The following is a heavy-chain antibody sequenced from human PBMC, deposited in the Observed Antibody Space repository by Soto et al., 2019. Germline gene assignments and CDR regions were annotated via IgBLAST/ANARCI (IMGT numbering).Heavy chain of an antibody. CDR1: GFTFYSSS. CDR3: ARRSSG. CDR2: ISSSSSYI. Sequence: PGWSLKISRAASGFTFYSSSMNWVRQAPGKGLEWVSSISSSSSYIYYADSVKGRFTISRDNAKNSLYLQMNSLRAEDTAVYYCARRSSGWGQGILVTVYS. V-gene: IGHV3-21*01. J-gene: IGHJ4*02.